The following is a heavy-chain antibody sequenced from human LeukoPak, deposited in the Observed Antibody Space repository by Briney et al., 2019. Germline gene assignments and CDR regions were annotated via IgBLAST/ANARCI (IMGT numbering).Heavy chain of an antibody. CDR2: IYTSGST. V-gene: IGHV4-61*02. Sequence: SETLSLTCTVSGGSISSGSYYWSWIRQPAGKGLEWIGRIYTSGSTNYNPSLKSRVTISVDTSKNQFSLKLSSVTAADTAVYYCARSYSSGWSPFDYWGQGILVTVSS. D-gene: IGHD6-19*01. CDR3: ARSYSSGWSPFDY. J-gene: IGHJ4*02. CDR1: GGSISSGSYY.